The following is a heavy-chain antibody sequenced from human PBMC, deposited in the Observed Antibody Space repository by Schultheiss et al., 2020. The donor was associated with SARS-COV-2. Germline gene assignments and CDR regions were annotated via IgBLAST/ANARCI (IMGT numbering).Heavy chain of an antibody. D-gene: IGHD5-12*01. Sequence: SETLSLTCTVSGGSISSGSYFWSWIRQPAGKGLEWIGRIYTSGSSNYNPSLKSRVTISVDTSKNQFSLKLSSVTAADTAVYYCARDDRDMVATIWDYWGQGTLVTVSS. J-gene: IGHJ4*02. CDR3: ARDDRDMVATIWDY. CDR1: GGSISSGSYF. CDR2: IYTSGSS. V-gene: IGHV4-61*02.